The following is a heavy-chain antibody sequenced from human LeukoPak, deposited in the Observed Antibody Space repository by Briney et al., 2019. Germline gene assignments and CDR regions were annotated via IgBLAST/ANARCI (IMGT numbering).Heavy chain of an antibody. Sequence: SETLSLTCAVYGGSFSGYYWSWTRQPPGKGLEWIGEINHSGSTNYNPSLKSRVTISVDTSKNQFSLKLTSVTAADTAVYYCARGGLYCSSSSCTPDWFDPWGQGTLVTVSS. V-gene: IGHV4-34*01. CDR2: INHSGST. D-gene: IGHD2-2*01. CDR1: GGSFSGYY. CDR3: ARGGLYCSSSSCTPDWFDP. J-gene: IGHJ5*02.